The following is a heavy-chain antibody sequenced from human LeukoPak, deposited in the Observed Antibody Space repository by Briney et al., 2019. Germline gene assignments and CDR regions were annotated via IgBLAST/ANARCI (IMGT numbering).Heavy chain of an antibody. V-gene: IGHV4-59*01. CDR3: ARGVRGLKRMLDY. D-gene: IGHD3-10*01. Sequence: SETLSLTCTVSGGSISSYYWGWIRQPPGKGLEWIGYIYYSGSTNYNPSLKSRVTISVDTSKNQFSLKLSSVTAADTAVYYCARGVRGLKRMLDYWGQGTLVTVSS. CDR1: GGSISSYY. J-gene: IGHJ4*02. CDR2: IYYSGST.